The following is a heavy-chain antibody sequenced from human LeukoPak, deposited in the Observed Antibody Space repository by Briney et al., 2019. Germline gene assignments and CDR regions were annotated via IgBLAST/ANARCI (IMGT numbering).Heavy chain of an antibody. Sequence: SETLSPTCAVYGGSFSGYYWSWIRQPPGKGLEWIGEINHSGSTNYNPSLKSRVTISVDTSKNQFSLKLSSVTAADTAVYYCARCCSGGSCYPNNWFDPWGQGTLVTVSS. CDR3: ARCCSGGSCYPNNWFDP. D-gene: IGHD2-15*01. CDR2: INHSGST. CDR1: GGSFSGYY. J-gene: IGHJ5*02. V-gene: IGHV4-34*01.